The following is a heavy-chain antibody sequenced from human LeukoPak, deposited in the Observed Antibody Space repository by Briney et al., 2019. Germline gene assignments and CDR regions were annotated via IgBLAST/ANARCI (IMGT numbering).Heavy chain of an antibody. CDR3: ARGNIVVVPAAILYYYMDV. CDR2: IYSGGST. D-gene: IGHD2-2*01. Sequence: PGGSLRLSCAASGFTVSSNYMSWLRQAPGKGLEWVSVIYSGGSTYYADSVKGRFTISRDNSKNTLYLQMNSLRAEDTAVYYCARGNIVVVPAAILYYYMDVWGKGTTVTVSS. CDR1: GFTVSSNY. V-gene: IGHV3-53*01. J-gene: IGHJ6*03.